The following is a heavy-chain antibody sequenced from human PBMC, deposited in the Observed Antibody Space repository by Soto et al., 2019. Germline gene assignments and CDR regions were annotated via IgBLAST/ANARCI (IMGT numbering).Heavy chain of an antibody. J-gene: IGHJ6*02. CDR3: ARGWRYCSSTSCYVVGSLEYYYYYYGMDV. CDR1: GGSISSYY. V-gene: IGHV4-59*08. Sequence: SETLSLTCTVSGGSISSYYWSWIRQPPGKGLEWIGYIYYSGSTNYNPSLKSRVTISVDTSKNQFSLKLSSVTAADTAVYYCARGWRYCSSTSCYVVGSLEYYYYYYGMDVWGQGTTVTVSS. D-gene: IGHD2-2*01. CDR2: IYYSGST.